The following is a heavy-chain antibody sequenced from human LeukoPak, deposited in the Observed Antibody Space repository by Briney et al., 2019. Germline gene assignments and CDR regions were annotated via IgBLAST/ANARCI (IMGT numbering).Heavy chain of an antibody. D-gene: IGHD3-10*01. CDR3: AKDGGYYGSGDY. Sequence: PGGSLRLSCAASGFTFDDYAMHWVRQAPGEGLEWVSLISGDGGSTYYADSVKGRFTISRDNSKNSLYLQMNSLRTEDTALYYCAKDGGYYGSGDYWGQGTLVTVSS. J-gene: IGHJ4*02. V-gene: IGHV3-43*02. CDR1: GFTFDDYA. CDR2: ISGDGGST.